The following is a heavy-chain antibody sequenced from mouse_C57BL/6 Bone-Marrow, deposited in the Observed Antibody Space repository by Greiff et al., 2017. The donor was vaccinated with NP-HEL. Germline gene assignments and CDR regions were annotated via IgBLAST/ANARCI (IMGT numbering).Heavy chain of an antibody. D-gene: IGHD2-4*01. CDR1: GYSITSDY. J-gene: IGHJ1*03. Sequence: EVKLMESGPGLAKPSQTLSLTCSVTGYSITSDYWNWIRKFPGNKLEYMGYISYSGSTYYNPSLKSRISITRDTSKNQYYLQLNSVTTEDTATYYCARYEAGLRWYFDVWGTGTTVTVSS. CDR2: ISYSGST. V-gene: IGHV3-8*01. CDR3: ARYEAGLRWYFDV.